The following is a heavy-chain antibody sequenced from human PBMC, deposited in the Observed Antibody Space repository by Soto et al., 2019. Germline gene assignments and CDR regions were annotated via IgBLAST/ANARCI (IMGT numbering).Heavy chain of an antibody. CDR2: IYHSGST. J-gene: IGHJ5*02. Sequence: SETLSLTCAVSGGSISSGGYSWSWIRQPPGKGLEWIGYIYHSGSTYYNPSLKSRVTISVDTSKNQFSLKLSSVTAADTAVYYCARSRKGASMTTETFDPWGQGTPVTVSS. CDR1: GGSISSGGYS. CDR3: ARSRKGASMTTETFDP. V-gene: IGHV4-30-2*05. D-gene: IGHD4-4*01.